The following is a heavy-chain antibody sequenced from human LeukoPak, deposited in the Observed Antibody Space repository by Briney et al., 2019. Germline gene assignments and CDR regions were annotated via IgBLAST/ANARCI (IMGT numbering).Heavy chain of an antibody. V-gene: IGHV3-30*02. CDR2: VRYDGSDK. J-gene: IGHJ4*02. CDR3: AKDRGYFDY. CDR1: GLTFSNYG. Sequence: GGSLRLSCAASGLTFSNYGMHWVRQAPGKGLEWVAFVRYDGSDKYYADSVKGRFTISRDNSENTLFLQMISLRAEDTAVYYCAKDRGYFDYWGQGTLVTVSS.